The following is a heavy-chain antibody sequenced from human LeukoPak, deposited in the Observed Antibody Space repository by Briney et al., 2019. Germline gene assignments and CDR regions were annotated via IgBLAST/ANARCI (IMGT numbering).Heavy chain of an antibody. D-gene: IGHD5-18*01. CDR3: ARGRSYGFDIDS. Sequence: TPSETLSLTCDVSGVSINTCCYYWTWIRQPPGKGLEWIGYKYYSGSTRFNSSLRSRLTISLDSSKNQFSLRLTSVTAADTAVYYCARGRSYGFDIDSWGPGTLVIVSS. V-gene: IGHV4-61*01. CDR1: GVSINTCCYY. CDR2: KYYSGST. J-gene: IGHJ4*02.